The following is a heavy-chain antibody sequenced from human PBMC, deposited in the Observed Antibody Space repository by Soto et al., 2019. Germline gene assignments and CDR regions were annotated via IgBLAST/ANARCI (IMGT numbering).Heavy chain of an antibody. V-gene: IGHV4-34*01. Sequence: PSETLSLTCAFYVVSFSGYYWSCIRHPPGKGLEWIGEINHSGSTNYNPSLKSRVTISVDTSKNQFSLKLSSVTAADTAVYYCARYARGVIIDYFEYWGQGTLVNVSS. CDR3: ARYARGVIIDYFEY. CDR2: INHSGST. CDR1: VVSFSGYY. D-gene: IGHD3-10*01. J-gene: IGHJ4*02.